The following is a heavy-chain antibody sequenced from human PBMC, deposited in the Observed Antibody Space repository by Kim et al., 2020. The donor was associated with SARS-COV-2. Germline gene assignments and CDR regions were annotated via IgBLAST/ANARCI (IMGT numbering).Heavy chain of an antibody. CDR1: GFTVSSNY. CDR2: IYSSGSR. Sequence: GGSLRLSCAASGFTVSSNYMSWVRQAPGKGLEWVSVIYSSGSRYYADSVKGRFTISRDNSTNTLYLQMYSLRAEDTAMYYCCYGSGSYYNFDYWGQGTL. J-gene: IGHJ4*02. D-gene: IGHD3-10*01. CDR3: CYGSGSYYNFDY. V-gene: IGHV3-53*01.